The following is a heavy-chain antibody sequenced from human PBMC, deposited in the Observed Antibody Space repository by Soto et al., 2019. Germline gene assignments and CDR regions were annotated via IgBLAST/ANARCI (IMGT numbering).Heavy chain of an antibody. J-gene: IGHJ4*02. CDR1: GFIVSANY. V-gene: IGHV3-53*01. CDR3: AVDAGDIVVVPAAIDY. D-gene: IGHD2-2*01. Sequence: GGSLRLSCAASGFIVSANYMSWVRQAPGKGLDWVSVIYSGGSTYYADSVKGRFTISRDNSKNTLYLQMNSLRAEDTAVYYCAVDAGDIVVVPAAIDYWGQGTLVTVSS. CDR2: IYSGGST.